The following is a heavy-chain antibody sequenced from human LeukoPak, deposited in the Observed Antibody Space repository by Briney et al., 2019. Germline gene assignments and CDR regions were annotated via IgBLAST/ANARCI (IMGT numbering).Heavy chain of an antibody. CDR3: ARADYDFWSGVKTLPDRYYMDV. J-gene: IGHJ6*03. Sequence: SVKVSCKASGGTFSSYAISWVRQAPGQGLEWMGGIIPIFGTANYAQKFQGRVTITADESTSTAYMELSSLRSEDTALYYCARADYDFWSGVKTLPDRYYMDVWGKGTTVTVSS. CDR2: IIPIFGTA. V-gene: IGHV1-69*13. CDR1: GGTFSSYA. D-gene: IGHD3-3*01.